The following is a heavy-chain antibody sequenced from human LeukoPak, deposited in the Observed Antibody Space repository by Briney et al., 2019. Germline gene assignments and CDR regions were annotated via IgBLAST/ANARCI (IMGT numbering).Heavy chain of an antibody. CDR2: IYYSGST. CDR3: ATSLDSSGYWDAFDI. CDR1: GGSLSSYY. D-gene: IGHD3-22*01. Sequence: SETLSLTCIVSGGSLSSYYWCWIRQPPGKGLEWIGYIYYSGSTNYNPSLKSRVTISGDTSKNQFSLKLSSVTAADTAVYYCATSLDSSGYWDAFDIWGQGTMVTVSS. J-gene: IGHJ3*02. V-gene: IGHV4-59*01.